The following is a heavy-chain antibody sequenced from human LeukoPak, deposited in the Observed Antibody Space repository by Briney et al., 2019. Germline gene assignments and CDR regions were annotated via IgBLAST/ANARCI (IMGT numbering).Heavy chain of an antibody. CDR2: ISSSGSTI. D-gene: IGHD6-19*01. CDR1: GFTFSDYY. Sequence: GGSLRLSCAASGFTFSDYYMSWIRQAPGKGLEWVSYISSSGSTIYYADSVKGRFTISRENAKNSLYLQMNSLRAEDTAVYYCARDRTGGIAVAGHDAFDIWGQGTMVTVSS. J-gene: IGHJ3*02. CDR3: ARDRTGGIAVAGHDAFDI. V-gene: IGHV3-11*04.